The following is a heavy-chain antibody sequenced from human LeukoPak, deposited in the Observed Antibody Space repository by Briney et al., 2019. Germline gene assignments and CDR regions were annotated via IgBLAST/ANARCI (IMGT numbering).Heavy chain of an antibody. CDR3: AKASSSGWYPFDY. CDR2: ISGSGGST. V-gene: IGHV3-23*01. D-gene: IGHD6-19*01. J-gene: IGHJ4*02. Sequence: GGSLRLSCAASGYAMSWVRQAPGKGLEWVSTISGSGGSTYSADSVRGRFSISRDNSKNTLYLQMDSLRAEDTAVFYCAKASSSGWYPFDYWGQGTLVTVSS. CDR1: GYA.